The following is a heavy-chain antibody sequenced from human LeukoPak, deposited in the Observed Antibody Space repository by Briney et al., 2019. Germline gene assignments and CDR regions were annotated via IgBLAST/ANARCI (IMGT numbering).Heavy chain of an antibody. V-gene: IGHV4-39*01. D-gene: IGHD3-16*01. Sequence: SETLSLTCTVSGGSISSSSYYWGWIRQPPGKGLEWIGSIYYSGSTYYNPSLKSRVTISVDTSKNQFSLKLSSVTAADTAVYYCARRGTMNYYYYGMDVWGQGTTVTVSS. CDR2: IYYSGST. CDR1: GGSISSSSYY. J-gene: IGHJ6*02. CDR3: ARRGTMNYYYYGMDV.